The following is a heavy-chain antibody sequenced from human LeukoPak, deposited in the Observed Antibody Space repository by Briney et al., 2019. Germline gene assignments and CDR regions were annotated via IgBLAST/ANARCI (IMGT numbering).Heavy chain of an antibody. CDR2: ISYDGSDI. Sequence: GGSLRLSCAASGFAFNSYAMHWVRQAPGKGLEWVAFISYDGSDIYYADSVKGRFTISRDNSKNTLYLQMNSLRVEDTAVYFCARDQPGTYTLSGAWGQGTLVTVSS. CDR3: ARDQPGTYTLSGA. CDR1: GFAFNSYA. D-gene: IGHD1-14*01. J-gene: IGHJ5*02. V-gene: IGHV3-30-3*01.